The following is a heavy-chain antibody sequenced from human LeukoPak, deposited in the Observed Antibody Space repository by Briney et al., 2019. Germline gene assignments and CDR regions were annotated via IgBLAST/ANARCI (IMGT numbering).Heavy chain of an antibody. CDR3: ARTRVFWSGYYFDY. CDR1: GGSISSYY. D-gene: IGHD3-3*01. J-gene: IGHJ4*02. Sequence: PSETLSLTCTVSGGSISSYYWSWIRQPPGKGREWIGYIYYSGSTNYNPSLKSRVTISVDTSKNQFSLKLSSVTAADTAVYYCARTRVFWSGYYFDYWGQGTLVTVSS. CDR2: IYYSGST. V-gene: IGHV4-59*01.